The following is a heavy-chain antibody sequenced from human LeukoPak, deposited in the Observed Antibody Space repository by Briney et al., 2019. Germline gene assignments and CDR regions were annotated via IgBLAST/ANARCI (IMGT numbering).Heavy chain of an antibody. Sequence: GGSLRLSCVVSGFTFSSYAMNWVRQAPGKGLEWVSCITASGGSTYYTDSVKGRFTISRDNSKNTLFMQMNSLRDEDTALYYCAKYVGQSGSNYYGLDVWGQGTAVTVSS. CDR3: AKYVGQSGSNYYGLDV. V-gene: IGHV3-23*01. CDR1: GFTFSSYA. J-gene: IGHJ6*02. CDR2: ITASGGST. D-gene: IGHD1-26*01.